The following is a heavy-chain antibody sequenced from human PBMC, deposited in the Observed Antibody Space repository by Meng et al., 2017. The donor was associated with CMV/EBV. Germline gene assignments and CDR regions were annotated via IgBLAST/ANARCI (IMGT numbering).Heavy chain of an antibody. D-gene: IGHD2-2*01. V-gene: IGHV4-31*03. CDR2: IYYSGST. CDR3: ASYIVVVPAAIGD. CDR1: GGSISSGGYY. Sequence: SETLSLTCTVSGGSISSGGYYWSWIRQHPGKGLEWIGYIYYSGSTYYNPSLKSRVTISVDTSKNQFSLKLSSVTAADTAVYYCASYIVVVPAAIGDWGQGTLVTVSS. J-gene: IGHJ4*02.